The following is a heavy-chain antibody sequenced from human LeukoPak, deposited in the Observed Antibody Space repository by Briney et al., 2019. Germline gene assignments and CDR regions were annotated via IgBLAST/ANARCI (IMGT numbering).Heavy chain of an antibody. CDR1: GFTFSSYG. CDR3: ARNIDPVREPDYYYNGMDV. D-gene: IGHD3-10*01. V-gene: IGHV3-33*01. J-gene: IGHJ6*02. CDR2: IWYDGSNK. Sequence: GGSLRLSCAASGFTFSSYGMHWVRQAPGKGLEWVAVIWYDGSNKYYADSVKGRFTISRDNSKNTLYLQMNSLRAEGTAVYYCARNIDPVREPDYYYNGMDVWGQGTTVTVSS.